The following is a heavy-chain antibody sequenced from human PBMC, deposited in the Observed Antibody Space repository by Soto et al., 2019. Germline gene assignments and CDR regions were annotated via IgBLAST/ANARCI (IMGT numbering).Heavy chain of an antibody. CDR3: AREHHSLEYSSSSNWFDP. CDR2: IWYDGSNK. D-gene: IGHD6-6*01. J-gene: IGHJ5*02. CDR1: GFTFSSYG. V-gene: IGHV3-33*01. Sequence: QVQLVESGGGVVQPGRSLRLSCAASGFTFSSYGMHWVRQAPGKGLEWVAVIWYDGSNKYYADSVKGRFTISRDNSKNTLYLQMNSLRAEDTAVYYCAREHHSLEYSSSSNWFDPWGQGTLVTVSS.